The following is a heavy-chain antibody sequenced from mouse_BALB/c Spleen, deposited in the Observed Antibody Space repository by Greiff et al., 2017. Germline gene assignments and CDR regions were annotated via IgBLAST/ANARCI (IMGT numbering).Heavy chain of an antibody. CDR1: GFTFSSYA. CDR2: ISSGGSYT. CDR3: ARSYYGSSPPFDY. D-gene: IGHD1-1*01. Sequence: EVMLVESGGGLVKPGGSLKLSCAASGFTFSSYAMSWVRQSPEKRLEWVAEISSGGSYTYYPDTVTGRFTISRDNAKNTLYLEMSSLRSEDTAMYYCARSYYGSSPPFDYWGQGTTLTVSS. J-gene: IGHJ2*01. V-gene: IGHV5-9-4*01.